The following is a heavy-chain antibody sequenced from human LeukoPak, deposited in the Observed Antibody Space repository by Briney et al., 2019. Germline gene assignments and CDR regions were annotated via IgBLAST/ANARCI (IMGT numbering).Heavy chain of an antibody. CDR2: IYYSGGT. Sequence: PSETLSLTCTVSGGSISSGDYYWSWIRQPPGKGLEWIGYIYYSGGTYYNPSLKSRVTISVDTSKNQFSLKLSSVTAADTAVYYCARGADYYYMDVWGKGTTVTVSS. CDR1: GGSISSGDYY. V-gene: IGHV4-30-4*08. J-gene: IGHJ6*03. CDR3: ARGADYYYMDV.